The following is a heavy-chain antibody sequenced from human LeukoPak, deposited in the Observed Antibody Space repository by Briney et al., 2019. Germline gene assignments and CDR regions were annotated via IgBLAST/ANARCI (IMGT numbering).Heavy chain of an antibody. J-gene: IGHJ4*02. CDR2: ISSSSSYI. D-gene: IGHD2-2*01. CDR1: GFTFSSYS. V-gene: IGHV3-21*01. CDR3: AKISLYCSSTSCPEYYFDY. Sequence: GGSLRLSCAASGFTFSSYSMNWVRQAPGKGLEWVSSISSSSSYIYYADSVKGRFTISRDNAKNSLYLQMNSLRAEDTAVYYCAKISLYCSSTSCPEYYFDYWGQGTLVTVSS.